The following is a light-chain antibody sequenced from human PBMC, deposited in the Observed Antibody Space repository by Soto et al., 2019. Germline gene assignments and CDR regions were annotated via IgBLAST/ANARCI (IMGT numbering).Light chain of an antibody. CDR1: QSISDNY. CDR2: GAS. CDR3: QQYGSSPLT. V-gene: IGKV3-20*01. J-gene: IGKJ4*01. Sequence: EIVLTQSPATLSVSPGESATLSCRASQSISDNYLAWYQQRSGQAPRLVIYGASSRASAVPDRFSGSGSGADFTLTIRRLEPEDFAVYYCQQYGSSPLTFGGGTKVDIK.